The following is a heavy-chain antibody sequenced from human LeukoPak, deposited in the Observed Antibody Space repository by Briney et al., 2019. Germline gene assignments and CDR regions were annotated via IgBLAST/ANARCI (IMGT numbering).Heavy chain of an antibody. CDR3: ARGYYYDSSGYYSPYFQH. CDR1: GFTFSNYG. J-gene: IGHJ1*01. Sequence: GGSLRLSCAASGFTFSNYGMHWVRQAPGKGLEWVSYISSSGSTIYYADSVKGRFTISRDNAKNSLYLQMNSLRAEDTAVYYCARGYYYDSSGYYSPYFQHWGQGTLVTVSS. V-gene: IGHV3-48*04. D-gene: IGHD3-22*01. CDR2: ISSSGSTI.